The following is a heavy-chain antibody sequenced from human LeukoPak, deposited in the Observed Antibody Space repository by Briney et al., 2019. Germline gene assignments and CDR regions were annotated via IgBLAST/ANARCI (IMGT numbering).Heavy chain of an antibody. CDR1: GFTFSSYS. J-gene: IGHJ4*02. CDR3: ARLGIITAAGSNDY. D-gene: IGHD6-13*01. Sequence: PGGSLRLSCAASGFTFSSYSMNWVRQAPGKGLEWVSSISSSSSYIYYADSVKGRFTISRDNAKNSLYLQMNSLRAEDTAVYYCARLGIITAAGSNDYWGQGTLVTVSS. CDR2: ISSSSSYI. V-gene: IGHV3-21*04.